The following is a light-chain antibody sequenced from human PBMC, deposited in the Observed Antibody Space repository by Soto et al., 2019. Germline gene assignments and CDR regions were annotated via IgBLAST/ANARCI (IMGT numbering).Light chain of an antibody. CDR1: QDISTY. Sequence: DIQMTQAPSSLSASVGDRVTITCRSRQDISTYLAWYQQKPGKVPKLLTSAAYTLQSGVPPRFSGSGSGTDFTLTISSLQPEDVATYDCQKYDNAPLTLGGGTKVEI. CDR2: AAY. J-gene: IGKJ4*01. CDR3: QKYDNAPLT. V-gene: IGKV1-27*01.